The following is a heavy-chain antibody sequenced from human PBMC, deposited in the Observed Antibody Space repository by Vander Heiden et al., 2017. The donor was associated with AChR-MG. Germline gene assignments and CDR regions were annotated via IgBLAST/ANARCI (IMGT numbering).Heavy chain of an antibody. CDR2: ISSNGGHT. CDR1: GFPFSSYA. Sequence: EVQLVESGGGLVQPGGSLRLSCAASGFPFSSYAMHWVRQAPGKGLEYVSGISSNGGHTYYANSVKGRVTISRDNSKNTLYLQMGSLRAEDMGVYYCARAIAVVAFDLWGQGTMVTVSS. CDR3: ARAIAVVAFDL. J-gene: IGHJ3*01. V-gene: IGHV3-64*01. D-gene: IGHD2-21*01.